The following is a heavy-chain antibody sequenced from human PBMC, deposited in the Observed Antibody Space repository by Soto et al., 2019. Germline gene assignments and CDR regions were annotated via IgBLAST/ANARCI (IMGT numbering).Heavy chain of an antibody. J-gene: IGHJ3*02. Sequence: HPGGSLRLSCAASGFTFSSHAMSWVRQAPGKGLEWVSAISGSGGSTCYADAVKGRFTISRDNSKNTLYLQMNSLRSEDTAVYYCARSMTYSGSYDDAFDIWGQGTMVTVSS. D-gene: IGHD1-26*01. CDR1: GFTFSSHA. CDR3: ARSMTYSGSYDDAFDI. V-gene: IGHV3-23*01. CDR2: ISGSGGST.